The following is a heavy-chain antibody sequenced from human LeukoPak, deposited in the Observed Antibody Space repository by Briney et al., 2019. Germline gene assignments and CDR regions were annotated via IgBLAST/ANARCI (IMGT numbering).Heavy chain of an antibody. CDR3: ASQLTVAGTNH. Sequence: GGSLRLSCAASGFTFSSYSMNWVRQAPGKGLEWVSFISSGGSSIYYADSVKGRFTVSRDNAQNSLYLQMDSLRAEDTAVYYCASQLTVAGTNHWGQGTLVTVSS. CDR2: ISSGGSSI. CDR1: GFTFSSYS. V-gene: IGHV3-48*04. J-gene: IGHJ5*02. D-gene: IGHD6-19*01.